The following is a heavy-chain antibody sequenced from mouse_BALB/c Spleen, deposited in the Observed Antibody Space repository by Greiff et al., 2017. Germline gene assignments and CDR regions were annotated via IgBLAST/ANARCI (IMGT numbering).Heavy chain of an antibody. D-gene: IGHD1-1*02. CDR1: GFSLTSYG. CDR2: IWAGGST. V-gene: IGHV2-9*02. J-gene: IGHJ4*01. CDR3: ARVGKLWSDYAMDY. Sequence: VKLMESGPGLVAPSQSLSITCTVSGFSLTSYGVHWVRQPPGKGLEWLGVIWAGGSTNYNSALMSRLSISKDNSKSQVFLKMNSLQTDDTAMYYCARVGKLWSDYAMDYWGQGTSVTVSS.